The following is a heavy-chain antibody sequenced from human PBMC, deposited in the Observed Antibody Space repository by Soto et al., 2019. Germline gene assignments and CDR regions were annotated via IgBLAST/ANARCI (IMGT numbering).Heavy chain of an antibody. V-gene: IGHV3-11*03. Sequence: GGSLRLSCVASGFDFSDFHISWVRQAPGKGLEWISYISSSLGHTDYAESVKGRFTISRDNAKSSVFLEMSDLRSDERAVYYCAANWNFGLNFWGEGTLVTVYS. J-gene: IGHJ4*02. CDR3: AANWNFGLNF. CDR1: GFDFSDFH. CDR2: ISSSLGHT. D-gene: IGHD1-1*01.